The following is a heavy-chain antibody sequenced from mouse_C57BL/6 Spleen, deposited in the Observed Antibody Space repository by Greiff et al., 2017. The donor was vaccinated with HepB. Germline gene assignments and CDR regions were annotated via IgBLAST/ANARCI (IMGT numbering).Heavy chain of an antibody. J-gene: IGHJ4*01. D-gene: IGHD1-1*01. V-gene: IGHV5-17*01. CDR2: ISSGSSTI. CDR3: ARFTTVAHYAMDY. Sequence: EVQRVESGGGLVKPGGSLKLSCAASGFTFSDYGMHWVRQAPGKGLEWVAYISSGSSTIYYADTVKGRFTISRDNAKNTLFLQMTSLRSEDTAMYYCARFTTVAHYAMDYWGQGTSVTVSS. CDR1: GFTFSDYG.